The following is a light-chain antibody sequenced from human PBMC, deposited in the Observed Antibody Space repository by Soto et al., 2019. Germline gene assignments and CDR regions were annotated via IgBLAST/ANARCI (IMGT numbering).Light chain of an antibody. CDR2: AAS. V-gene: IGKV1-39*01. CDR1: QSISSY. Sequence: DIQMTQSPSSVSASVGDRVTITGRASQSISSYLNWHQQKPGKAPKLLIYAASSLQSGVPSRFSGSGSGTDFTLTISSLQPEDFATYYCQQSYSTPRTFGQGTKA. CDR3: QQSYSTPRT. J-gene: IGKJ1*01.